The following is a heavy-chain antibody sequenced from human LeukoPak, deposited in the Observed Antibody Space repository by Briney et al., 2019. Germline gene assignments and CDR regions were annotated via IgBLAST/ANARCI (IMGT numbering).Heavy chain of an antibody. J-gene: IGHJ5*02. CDR2: IYSGGST. D-gene: IGHD3-10*01. CDR3: ARDSGTMVRGARWFDP. V-gene: IGHV3-53*01. CDR1: GFAASSNY. Sequence: GGSLRLSCAASGFAASSNYMSWVRQAPGKGLEWVSVIYSGGSTYYADSVKGRFTISRYKSKNTLYLQMNSRGVEVTAVYYCARDSGTMVRGARWFDPWGQGTLVTVSS.